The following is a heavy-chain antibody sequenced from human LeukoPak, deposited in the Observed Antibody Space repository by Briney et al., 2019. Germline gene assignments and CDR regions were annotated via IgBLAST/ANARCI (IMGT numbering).Heavy chain of an antibody. CDR1: GYTFTSYA. CDR3: AKEATMIAVARSYLDY. D-gene: IGHD3-22*01. CDR2: INPGNGNT. J-gene: IGHJ4*02. V-gene: IGHV1-3*01. Sequence: ASVKVSCKASGYTFTSYAMHWVRQAPGQRLEWLGWINPGNGNTRYSQNFQDRVTFTRDTTANTAYMEVSGLRSEDTAVYYCAKEATMIAVARSYLDYWGQGTLVTVSS.